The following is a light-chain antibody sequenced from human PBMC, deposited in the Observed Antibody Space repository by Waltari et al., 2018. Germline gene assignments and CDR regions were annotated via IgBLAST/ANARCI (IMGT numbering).Light chain of an antibody. Sequence: EIVLTQSPGTLSLSPGERATLSCRASQSVSRTLAWYQQKPGQAPRLFIYGASTRATGIPERFSGGGSGTDFSLTISRLEPEDFAVYYCQHYVRLPATFGQGTKVEIK. CDR1: QSVSRT. CDR3: QHYVRLPAT. V-gene: IGKV3-20*01. J-gene: IGKJ1*01. CDR2: GAS.